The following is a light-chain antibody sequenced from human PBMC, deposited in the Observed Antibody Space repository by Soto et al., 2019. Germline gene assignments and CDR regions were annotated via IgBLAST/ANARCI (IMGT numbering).Light chain of an antibody. CDR3: QQYGSSPLMYT. J-gene: IGKJ2*01. V-gene: IGKV3-20*01. CDR2: GAS. Sequence: EIVLTQSPGTLSLSPGERATLSCRASQNVSSSYLAWYQQKPGQAPRLLIYGASSRATGIPDRFSGSGSGTDFTLTISRLEPEDFAVYYCQQYGSSPLMYTFGQGTKLEIK. CDR1: QNVSSSY.